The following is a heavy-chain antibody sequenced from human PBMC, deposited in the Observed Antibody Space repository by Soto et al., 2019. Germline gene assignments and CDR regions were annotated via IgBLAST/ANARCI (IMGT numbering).Heavy chain of an antibody. CDR2: ISYDGSNK. J-gene: IGHJ4*02. CDR3: ARGLRYPDY. D-gene: IGHD4-17*01. CDR1: GFTFSSYA. V-gene: IGHV3-30-3*01. Sequence: GGSLRLSCAASGFTFSSYAMHWVRQAPGKGLEWVAVISYDGSNKYYADSVKGRFTISRDNSKNTLYLQMNSLRAEDTAVYYCARGLRYPDYWGQGTLVTVSS.